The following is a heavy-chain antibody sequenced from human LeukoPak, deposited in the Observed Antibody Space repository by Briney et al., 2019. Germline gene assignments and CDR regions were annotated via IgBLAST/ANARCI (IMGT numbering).Heavy chain of an antibody. CDR1: GYTFTSYD. J-gene: IGHJ4*02. Sequence: ASVKVSCKASGYTFTSYDINWVRPATGQGLEWMGWMNPNSGNTGYAQKFQGRVTMTRNTSISTAYMELSSLRSEDTAVYYCARGVIAVKRSDFDYWGQGTLVTVSS. V-gene: IGHV1-8*01. D-gene: IGHD6-19*01. CDR3: ARGVIAVKRSDFDY. CDR2: MNPNSGNT.